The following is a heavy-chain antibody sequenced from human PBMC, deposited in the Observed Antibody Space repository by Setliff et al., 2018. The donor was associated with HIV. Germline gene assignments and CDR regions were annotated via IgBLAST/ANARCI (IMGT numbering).Heavy chain of an antibody. J-gene: IGHJ4*02. V-gene: IGHV3-48*03. Sequence: PGGSLRLSCAASGFTFSSYEMNWVRQAPGKGLEWVSYISSSGGTIYYADSVKGRFTISRDNAKKSLYLQMNSLRADDTAVYYCARAFSGYYFDYLGQGTLVTVSS. CDR2: ISSSGGTI. CDR1: GFTFSSYE. D-gene: IGHD3-3*01. CDR3: ARAFSGYYFDY.